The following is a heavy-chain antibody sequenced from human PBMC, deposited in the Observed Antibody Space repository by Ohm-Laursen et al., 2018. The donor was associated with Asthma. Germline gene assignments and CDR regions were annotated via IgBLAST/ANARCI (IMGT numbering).Heavy chain of an antibody. J-gene: IGHJ6*02. D-gene: IGHD2-15*01. V-gene: IGHV3-23*01. CDR2: IIGSGADT. Sequence: GQTLSLTCAATGFTFSSYAMSWVRQAPGKRLECVSAIIGSGADTYYADSVKGRFTISRGNSKNTLYLQMNTLRAEDTAVYYCARETATGSQNIHYYDLDVWGQGTTVIVSS. CDR3: ARETATGSQNIHYYDLDV. CDR1: GFTFSSYA.